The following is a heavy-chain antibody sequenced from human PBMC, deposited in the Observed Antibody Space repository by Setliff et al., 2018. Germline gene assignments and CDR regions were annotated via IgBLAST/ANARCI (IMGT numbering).Heavy chain of an antibody. V-gene: IGHV1-18*01. CDR2: ISTYTCNT. Sequence: ASVKVSCKASGYTFSSYGITWVRQAPGQGLEWMGWISTYTCNTNYAQKLQGRVTMTTDTSTSTAYLELRSLTSDDTAVYYCSRLVRYCARTTCQRASGAELWGQGALVTVS. J-gene: IGHJ4*02. CDR1: GYTFSSYG. CDR3: SRLVRYCARTTCQRASGAEL. D-gene: IGHD2-15*01.